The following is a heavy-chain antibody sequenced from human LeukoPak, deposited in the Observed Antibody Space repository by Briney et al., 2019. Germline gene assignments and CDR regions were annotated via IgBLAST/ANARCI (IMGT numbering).Heavy chain of an antibody. J-gene: IGHJ4*01. D-gene: IGHD5-12*01. V-gene: IGHV3-9*01. Sequence: GGSLRLSCVASGFTFDDYGMHWVRQLPGKGLEWVAGISWNSGTVGYGDSVKGRFTISRDNANNSLFLQMNSLRPEDTALYHCARDLRSRAIMPTIPDYWGHGTLVTV. CDR3: ARDLRSRAIMPTIPDY. CDR1: GFTFDDYG. CDR2: ISWNSGTV.